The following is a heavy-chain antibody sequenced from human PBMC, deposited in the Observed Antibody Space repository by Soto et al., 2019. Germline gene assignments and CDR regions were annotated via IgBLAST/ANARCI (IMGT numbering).Heavy chain of an antibody. V-gene: IGHV3-66*01. CDR1: GFTVSSNY. Sequence: EVQLVESGGGLVQPGGSLRLSCAASGFTVSSNYMSWVRQAPGKGLEWVSVIYSGGSTYYADSVKGRFTISRDNSKNTLYLQMNSLRAEDTAVYYCARVSRIVVVPEAFDIWGQGRMVTVSS. J-gene: IGHJ3*02. D-gene: IGHD3-22*01. CDR3: ARVSRIVVVPEAFDI. CDR2: IYSGGST.